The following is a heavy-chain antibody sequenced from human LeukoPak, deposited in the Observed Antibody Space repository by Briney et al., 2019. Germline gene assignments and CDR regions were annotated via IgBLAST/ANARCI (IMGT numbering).Heavy chain of an antibody. V-gene: IGHV4-34*01. J-gene: IGHJ3*02. D-gene: IGHD4-17*01. CDR2: INHSGST. Sequence: SETLSLTCAVYGGSFSGYYWSWIRQPPGKGLEWIGEINHSGSTNYNPSLKSRVTISVDTSKNQFSLKLSSVTAADTAVYYCARGPKSITVTGDAFDIWGQGTMVTVSS. CDR3: ARGPKSITVTGDAFDI. CDR1: GGSFSGYY.